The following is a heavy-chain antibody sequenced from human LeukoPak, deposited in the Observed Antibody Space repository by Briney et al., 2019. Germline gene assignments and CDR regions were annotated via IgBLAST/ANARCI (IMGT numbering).Heavy chain of an antibody. J-gene: IGHJ4*02. Sequence: GASVKVSCKASGYTFTSYYMHWVRQAPGQGLEWMGWINPNSGGTNYAQKFQGRVTMTRDTSISTAYMELSRLRSDDTAVYYCARDSSGWYGHFDYWGQGTLVTVSS. CDR2: INPNSGGT. V-gene: IGHV1-2*02. CDR1: GYTFTSYY. CDR3: ARDSSGWYGHFDY. D-gene: IGHD6-19*01.